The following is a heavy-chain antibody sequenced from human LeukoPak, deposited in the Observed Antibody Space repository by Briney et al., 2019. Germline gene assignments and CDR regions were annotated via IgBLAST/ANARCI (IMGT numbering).Heavy chain of an antibody. J-gene: IGHJ4*02. CDR2: ISYDGSNK. CDR3: AREYCSSTSCYGLDY. V-gene: IGHV3-30-3*01. D-gene: IGHD2-2*01. Sequence: GGSLRLSCAASGFTFSSYAMHWVRQAPGKGLEWVAVISYDGSNKYYADSVKGRFTISRDNSKNTLHLQMNSLRAEDTAVYYCAREYCSSTSCYGLDYWGQGTLVTVSS. CDR1: GFTFSSYA.